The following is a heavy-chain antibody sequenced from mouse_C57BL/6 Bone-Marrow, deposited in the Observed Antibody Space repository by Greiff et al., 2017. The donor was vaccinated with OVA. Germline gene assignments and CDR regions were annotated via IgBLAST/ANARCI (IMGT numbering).Heavy chain of an antibody. V-gene: IGHV1-64*01. D-gene: IGHD1-1*01. CDR2: IHPNSGST. CDR1: GYTFTSYW. Sequence: QVQLKQPGAELVKPGASVKLSCKASGYTFTSYWMHWVKQRPGQGLEWIGMIHPNSGSTNYNEKFKSKATLTVDKSSSTAYMQLSSLTSEDSAVYYCARGLYYGSLYYYAMDYWGQGTSVTVSS. J-gene: IGHJ4*01. CDR3: ARGLYYGSLYYYAMDY.